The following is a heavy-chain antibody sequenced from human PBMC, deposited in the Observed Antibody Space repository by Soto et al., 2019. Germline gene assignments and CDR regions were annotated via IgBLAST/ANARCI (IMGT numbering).Heavy chain of an antibody. CDR2: IIPIFGTA. CDR1: GGTFSSYA. J-gene: IGHJ3*02. Sequence: SVKVSCKASGGTFSSYAISWVRQAPGQGLEWMGGIIPIFGTANYAQKFQGRVTITGDKSTSTAYMELSSLRSEDTAVYYCARDSGTNDAFDIWGQGTMVTVSS. D-gene: IGHD2-2*01. V-gene: IGHV1-69*06. CDR3: ARDSGTNDAFDI.